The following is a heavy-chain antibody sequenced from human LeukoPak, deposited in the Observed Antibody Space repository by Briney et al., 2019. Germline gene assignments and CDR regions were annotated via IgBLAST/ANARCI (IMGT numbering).Heavy chain of an antibody. CDR2: IIPIFGTA. CDR1: GGTFSSYA. J-gene: IGHJ3*02. Sequence: SVKVSCKASGGTFSSYAISWVRQAPGQGLEWMGRIIPIFGTANYAQKFQGRVTITTDESTSTAYMELSSLRSEDTAVYYCASWQDGDYFAFDIWGQGTMVTVSS. D-gene: IGHD4-17*01. CDR3: ASWQDGDYFAFDI. V-gene: IGHV1-69*05.